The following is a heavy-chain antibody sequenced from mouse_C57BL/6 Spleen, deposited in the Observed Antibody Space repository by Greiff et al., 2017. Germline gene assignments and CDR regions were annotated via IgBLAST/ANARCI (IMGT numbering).Heavy chain of an antibody. D-gene: IGHD1-1*01. CDR2: IDPSDSYT. J-gene: IGHJ2*01. CDR3: ARSRGGYYGFDY. CDR1: GYTFTSYW. Sequence: QVQLQQPGAELVMPGASVKLSCKASGYTFTSYWMHWVKQRPGQGLEWIGEIDPSDSYTNYNQKFKGKSTLTVDKSSSTAYMQLSSLTSEDSAVYYCARSRGGYYGFDYWGQGTTLTVSS. V-gene: IGHV1-69*01.